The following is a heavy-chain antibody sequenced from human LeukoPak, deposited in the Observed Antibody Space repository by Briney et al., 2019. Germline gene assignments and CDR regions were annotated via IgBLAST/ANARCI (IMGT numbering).Heavy chain of an antibody. CDR1: GFTFSSYG. D-gene: IGHD1-26*01. Sequence: GGSLRLSCAASGFTFSSYGMHWVRQAPGKGLEWVAYIRYDGSNKYYADSMKGRFTISRDNSKNTLYLQMNSLRAEDTAVYYCATTSIVGATQSYYFDYWGQGTLVTVSS. CDR2: IRYDGSNK. CDR3: ATTSIVGATQSYYFDY. V-gene: IGHV3-30*02. J-gene: IGHJ4*02.